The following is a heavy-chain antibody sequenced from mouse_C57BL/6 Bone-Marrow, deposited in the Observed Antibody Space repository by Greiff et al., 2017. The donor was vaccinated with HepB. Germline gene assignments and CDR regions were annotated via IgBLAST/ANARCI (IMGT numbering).Heavy chain of an antibody. CDR2: IRSKSNNYTT. D-gene: IGHD2-3*01. CDR3: VRHHDGYYDYAMDY. J-gene: IGHJ4*01. CDR1: GFSFNTYA. Sequence: EVKLVESGGGLVQPKGSLKLSCAASGFSFNTYAMHWVRQAPGKGVEWVARIRSKSNNYTTYYTDSVKDRFTISRDDSESILYLKMNNLKTEDTAMYYCVRHHDGYYDYAMDYWGQGTSVTVSS. V-gene: IGHV10-1*01.